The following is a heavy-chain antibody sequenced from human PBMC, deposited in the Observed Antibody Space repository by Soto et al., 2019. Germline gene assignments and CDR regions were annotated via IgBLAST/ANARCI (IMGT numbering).Heavy chain of an antibody. V-gene: IGHV4-59*01. D-gene: IGHD6-13*01. CDR3: AREYSRSSSFDY. Sequence: PSETLSLTCSVSGGAITTYYWSWLRQPPGKTLEWIGYIYYSGSTNYNPSLKSRVTISVDTSKNQFSLKLSSVTAADTAVYYCAREYSRSSSFDYWGPGTLVTVYS. J-gene: IGHJ4*02. CDR2: IYYSGST. CDR1: GGAITTYY.